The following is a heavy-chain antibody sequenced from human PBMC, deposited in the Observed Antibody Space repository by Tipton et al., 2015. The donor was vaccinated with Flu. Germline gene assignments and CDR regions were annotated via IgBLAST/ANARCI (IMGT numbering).Heavy chain of an antibody. D-gene: IGHD3-10*01. V-gene: IGHV4-61*02. CDR2: IYASGST. CDR3: ARDLFGEKDWFDP. CDR1: GGSISSGSYH. Sequence: TLSLTCTVSGGSISSGSYHWSWIRQPAGKGLEWIGRIYASGSTNYNPSLKSRVTISVDTSKNQFSLKLSSVTAADTAVYYSARDLFGEKDWFDPWGQGTLVTVSS. J-gene: IGHJ5*02.